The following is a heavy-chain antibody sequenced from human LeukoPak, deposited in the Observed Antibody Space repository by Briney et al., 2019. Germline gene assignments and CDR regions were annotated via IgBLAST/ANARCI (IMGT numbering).Heavy chain of an antibody. CDR2: ISNDGSDE. D-gene: IGHD6-13*01. V-gene: IGHV3-30*18. J-gene: IGHJ4*02. Sequence: GGSLRLSCAASGFTFNNYGMHWVRQAPGKGLEWVAVISNDGSDEYYADSVQGRFTISRDNPKNTLYLQMNSLRAGGTAVYYCAKEVYSSSWYVDDWGQGTLVTVSS. CDR3: AKEVYSSSWYVDD. CDR1: GFTFNNYG.